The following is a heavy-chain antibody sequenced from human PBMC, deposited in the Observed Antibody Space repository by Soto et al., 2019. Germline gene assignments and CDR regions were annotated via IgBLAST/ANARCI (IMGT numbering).Heavy chain of an antibody. CDR1: GLTFSNYG. J-gene: IGHJ4*02. CDR3: AKEHPNASICPDH. Sequence: QVQLVESGGGVVQPGRSLRLSCAASGLTFSNYGLHWVRQVPGKGLEWVAVISYDGTYKLYADSVKGRFTISRDNDKNMLYLQMNGLRVDDTGLNFCAKEHPNASICPDHWGQGRLVTVSS. V-gene: IGHV3-30*18. CDR2: ISYDGTYK. D-gene: IGHD6-13*01.